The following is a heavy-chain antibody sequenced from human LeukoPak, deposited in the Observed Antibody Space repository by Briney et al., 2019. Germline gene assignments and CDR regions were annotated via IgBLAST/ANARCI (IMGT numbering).Heavy chain of an antibody. D-gene: IGHD6-19*01. CDR3: ARDTSYSSGCYGGAY. CDR1: VGTFSSYA. Sequence: SVKVSCKASVGTFSSYAISWVRQAPGQGLECMRGIIPIFGTANYAQKFQGRVTITADESTSTAYMELRSLRSEDTAVYYCARDTSYSSGCYGGAYWGQGTLVTVSS. J-gene: IGHJ4*02. CDR2: IIPIFGTA. V-gene: IGHV1-69*01.